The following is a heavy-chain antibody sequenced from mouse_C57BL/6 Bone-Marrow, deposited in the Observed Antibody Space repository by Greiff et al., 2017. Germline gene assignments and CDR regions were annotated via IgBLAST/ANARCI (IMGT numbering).Heavy chain of an antibody. CDR1: GYTFTSYG. Sequence: QVQLQQSGAELARPGASVKLSCKASGYTFTSYGISWVKQRTGQGLEWIGEIYPRSGNTYYNEKFKGKATLTADKSSSTAYMELRSLTSEDSAVYVCARSKGYYYGSSADYWGQGTTLTVSS. J-gene: IGHJ2*01. V-gene: IGHV1-81*01. D-gene: IGHD1-1*01. CDR3: ARSKGYYYGSSADY. CDR2: IYPRSGNT.